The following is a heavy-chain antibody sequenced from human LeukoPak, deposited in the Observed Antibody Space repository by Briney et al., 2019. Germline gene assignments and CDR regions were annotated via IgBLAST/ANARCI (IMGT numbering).Heavy chain of an antibody. V-gene: IGHV4-59*08. J-gene: IGHJ2*01. Sequence: SETLSLTCTVSGGSIRSDYWIWIRQPPGKGLEWIGYISYSGSTNYNPSLKSRVTISVDTSKNQISLNLSSVTAADTAVYSCARAVGVGRGTYFDLWGRGTLVTVSS. CDR2: ISYSGST. D-gene: IGHD1-1*01. CDR1: GGSIRSDY. CDR3: ARAVGVGRGTYFDL.